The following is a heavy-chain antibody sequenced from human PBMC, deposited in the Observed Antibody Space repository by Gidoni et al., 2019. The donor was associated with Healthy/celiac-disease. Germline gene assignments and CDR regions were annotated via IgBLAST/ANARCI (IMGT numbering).Heavy chain of an antibody. CDR1: GFTFSSYA. D-gene: IGHD6-13*01. V-gene: IGHV3-23*01. CDR2: ISGSGGST. CDR3: ARHSSSWYSFYFDY. J-gene: IGHJ4*02. Sequence: EVQLLESGGGLVQPGASLRLSCAASGFTFSSYAMSWVRQAPGKGLEWVSAISGSGGSTYYADSVKGRFTISRDNSKNTLYLQMNSLRAEDTAVYYCARHSSSWYSFYFDYWGQGTLVTVSS.